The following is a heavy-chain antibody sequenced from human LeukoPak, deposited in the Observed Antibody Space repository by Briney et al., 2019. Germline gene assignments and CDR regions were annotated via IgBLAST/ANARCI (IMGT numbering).Heavy chain of an antibody. J-gene: IGHJ4*02. V-gene: IGHV4-39*01. D-gene: IGHD4-23*01. CDR2: IYYSGST. CDR3: ARRIVVTRGFDY. Sequence: SETLSLTCTVSGGSISSSSYYWGWIRQPPGKGLEWIGSIYYSGSTYYNPSLKSRVTISVDTSKNQFSLKLSSVTAADTAVYYCARRIVVTRGFDYWGQGTLVTVPS. CDR1: GGSISSSSYY.